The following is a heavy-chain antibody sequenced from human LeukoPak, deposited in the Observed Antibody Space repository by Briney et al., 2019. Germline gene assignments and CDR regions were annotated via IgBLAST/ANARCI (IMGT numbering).Heavy chain of an antibody. CDR3: ARDSPAVYCSSTSCYKYFFDY. Sequence: GRSLRLSCAASGFTFSSYVMHWVRQAPGKGLEWVAVISYDGSNKYYADSVKGRFTISRDNSKNTVYLQMNSLRPEDTAVYYCARDSPAVYCSSTSCYKYFFDYRGQGTLVTVSS. V-gene: IGHV3-30-3*01. CDR1: GFTFSSYV. D-gene: IGHD2-2*02. J-gene: IGHJ4*02. CDR2: ISYDGSNK.